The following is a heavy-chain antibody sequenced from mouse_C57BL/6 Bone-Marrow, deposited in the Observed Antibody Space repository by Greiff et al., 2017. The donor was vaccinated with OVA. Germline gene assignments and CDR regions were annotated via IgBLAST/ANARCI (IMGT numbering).Heavy chain of an antibody. Sequence: QVQLQQPGAELVKPGASVKLSCKASGYTFTSYWMHWVKQRPGQGLEWIGMIHPKSGSTNYNEKFKSKATLTVDKSSSTAYMQLSSLTSEDSAVYYCARRNYDGFAYWGQGTLVTVSA. CDR3: ARRNYDGFAY. CDR1: GYTFTSYW. CDR2: IHPKSGST. D-gene: IGHD1-2*01. J-gene: IGHJ3*01. V-gene: IGHV1-64*01.